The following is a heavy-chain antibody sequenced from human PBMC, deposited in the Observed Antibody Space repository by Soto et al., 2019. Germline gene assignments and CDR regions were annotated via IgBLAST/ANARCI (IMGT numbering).Heavy chain of an antibody. CDR3: ARDLLWAFDI. Sequence: GGSLRLSCAASGFTFSSFSMNWVRQAPGKGLEWVSYMGISTTTIHYADSVKGRLTISRDNSKNSLYLQMNNLRPEDTAVYYCARDLLWAFDIWGQGAMVTVSS. CDR2: MGISTTTI. J-gene: IGHJ3*02. V-gene: IGHV3-48*01. CDR1: GFTFSSFS.